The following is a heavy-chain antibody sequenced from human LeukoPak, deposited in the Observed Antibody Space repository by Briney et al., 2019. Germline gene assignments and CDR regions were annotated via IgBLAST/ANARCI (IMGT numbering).Heavy chain of an antibody. CDR1: GGSFSGYY. J-gene: IGHJ6*02. V-gene: IGHV4-34*01. D-gene: IGHD3-10*01. CDR2: INHSGST. Sequence: SETLSLTCAVYGGSFSGYYWSWIRQPPGKGLEWIGEINHSGSTNYNPSLKSRVTISVDTSKNQFSLKLSSVTAADTAVYYCARHPSAGPPGRIGGFGMDVWGQGTTVTVSS. CDR3: ARHPSAGPPGRIGGFGMDV.